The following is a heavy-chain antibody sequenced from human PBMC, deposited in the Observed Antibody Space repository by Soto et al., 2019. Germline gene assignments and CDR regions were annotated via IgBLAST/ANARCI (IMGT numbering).Heavy chain of an antibody. CDR2: IYTSGST. CDR3: ARGGGYSGYAVGYYYGMDV. V-gene: IGHV4-4*07. Sequence: SDTLSLTCTVSGCSISSYYWSWIRQPAGKGLEWIGRIYTSGSTNYNPSLKSRVTMSVDTSKNQFSLKLSSVTAADTAVYYCARGGGYSGYAVGYYYGMDVWGQGTTVTVSS. CDR1: GCSISSYY. D-gene: IGHD5-12*01. J-gene: IGHJ6*02.